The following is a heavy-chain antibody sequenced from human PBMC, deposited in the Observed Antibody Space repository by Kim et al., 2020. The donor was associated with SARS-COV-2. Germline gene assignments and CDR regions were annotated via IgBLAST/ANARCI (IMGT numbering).Heavy chain of an antibody. CDR3: ARQRGTTIFGVVIRTPIYY. CDR1: GGSISSSSYY. V-gene: IGHV4-39*01. Sequence: SETLSLTCTVSGGSISSSSYYWGWIRQPPGKGLEWIGSIYYSGSTYYNPSLKSRGTISVDTSKNQFSLKLSSVTAADTAVYYCARQRGTTIFGVVIRTPIYYWGQGTLVTVSS. CDR2: IYYSGST. J-gene: IGHJ4*02. D-gene: IGHD3-3*01.